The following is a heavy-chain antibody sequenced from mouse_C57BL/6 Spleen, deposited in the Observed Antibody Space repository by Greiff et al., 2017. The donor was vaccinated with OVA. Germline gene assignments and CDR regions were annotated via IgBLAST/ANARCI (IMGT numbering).Heavy chain of an antibody. CDR2: IDPSDSYI. CDR1: GYTFTSYW. Sequence: VQLQQPGAELVMPGASVKLSCKASGYTFTSYWMHWVKQRPGQGLEWIGEIDPSDSYINSNQKFKGKSTLTVDKSSSTAYMQLSSLTSEDSAVYYCARWGYWGQGTTLTVSS. V-gene: IGHV1-69*01. CDR3: ARWGY. J-gene: IGHJ2*01.